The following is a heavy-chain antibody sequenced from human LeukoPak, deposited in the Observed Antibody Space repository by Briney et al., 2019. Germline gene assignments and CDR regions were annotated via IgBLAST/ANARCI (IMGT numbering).Heavy chain of an antibody. CDR2: ISGSGGST. J-gene: IGHJ4*01. D-gene: IGHD5-18*01. V-gene: IGHV3-23*01. Sequence: GGSLRLSCAASGFTFSSYAMSWVRQAPGKGLEWVSAISGSGGSTYYADSVKGRFTISRDNSKNTVYLQMNSLRAEDTAVYYCARANGYRFDYWGQGTLVTVSS. CDR3: ARANGYRFDY. CDR1: GFTFSSYA.